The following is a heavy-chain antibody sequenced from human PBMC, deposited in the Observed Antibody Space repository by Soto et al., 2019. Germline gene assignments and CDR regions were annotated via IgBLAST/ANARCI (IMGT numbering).Heavy chain of an antibody. D-gene: IGHD3-22*01. V-gene: IGHV5-10-1*01. CDR1: GYSFTSYC. J-gene: IGHJ1*01. Sequence: PGESLKIPCRGSGYSFTSYCISWGRQRPGKGLEWMGRIDPSDSYTNYSPSFQGHVTISADKSISTAYLQWSSLKASDTAMYYCARHDSSGYTEYFQHWGQGTLVTVSS. CDR3: ARHDSSGYTEYFQH. CDR2: IDPSDSYT.